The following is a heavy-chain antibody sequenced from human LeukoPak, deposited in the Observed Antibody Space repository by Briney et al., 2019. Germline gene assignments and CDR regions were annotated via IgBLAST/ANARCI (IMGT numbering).Heavy chain of an antibody. D-gene: IGHD1-26*01. V-gene: IGHV1-18*01. CDR1: GYFFTTYG. Sequence: ASVKVSCKASGYFFTTYGISWVRQAPGQGLEWMGWISGYNDDTNYAQKLQGRVTMTTDTSTSTAYMELRSLTSDDTAVYYCARDHGFSGGSYFDTFDIWGRGTMVTVSS. J-gene: IGHJ3*02. CDR2: ISGYNDDT. CDR3: ARDHGFSGGSYFDTFDI.